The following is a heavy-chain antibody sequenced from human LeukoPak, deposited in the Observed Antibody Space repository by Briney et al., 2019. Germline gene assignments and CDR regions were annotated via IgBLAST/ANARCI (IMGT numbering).Heavy chain of an antibody. CDR2: ISAYNGNT. CDR3: ARDTHDYYDSSGPPLY. V-gene: IGHV1-18*01. D-gene: IGHD3-22*01. CDR1: GYTFTIYG. Sequence: ASVKVSFKASGYTFTIYGISWVRQAPGQGLEWMGWISAYNGNTNYAQKLQGRVTITTDTSTSTAYMELRSLRSDDTAVYYCARDTHDYYDSSGPPLYWGQGTLVTVSS. J-gene: IGHJ4*02.